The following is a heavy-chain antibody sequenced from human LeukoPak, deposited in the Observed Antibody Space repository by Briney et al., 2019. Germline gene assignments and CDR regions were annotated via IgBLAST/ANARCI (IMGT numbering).Heavy chain of an antibody. V-gene: IGHV1-69*13. CDR3: ARDGSQGSLGWFDP. CDR2: IIPIFGTA. CDR1: GGTFSSYA. J-gene: IGHJ5*02. Sequence: SVRVSCKASGGTFSSYAISWVRQAPGQGLEWMGGIIPIFGTANYAQKFQGRVTITADESTSTAYMELSSLRSEDTAVYYCARDGSQGSLGWFDPWGQGTLVTVSS. D-gene: IGHD1-1*01.